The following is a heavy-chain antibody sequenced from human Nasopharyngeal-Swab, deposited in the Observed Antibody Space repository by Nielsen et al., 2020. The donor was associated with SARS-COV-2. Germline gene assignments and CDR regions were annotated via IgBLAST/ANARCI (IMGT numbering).Heavy chain of an antibody. Sequence: SETLSLTCTVSGYSISSGYYWGWIRQPPGKGLEWIASIYHSGNTYYNPSLKSRVTISVDTSKNQFSLKLNSATAADTALYFCVHLWLPGFWGQGTLVTVSS. D-gene: IGHD2-21*01. CDR2: IYHSGNT. J-gene: IGHJ4*02. V-gene: IGHV4-38-2*02. CDR1: GYSISSGYY. CDR3: VHLWLPGF.